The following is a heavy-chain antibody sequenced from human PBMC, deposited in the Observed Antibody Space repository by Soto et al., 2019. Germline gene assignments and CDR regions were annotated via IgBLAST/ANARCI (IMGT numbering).Heavy chain of an antibody. CDR1: GGSFSGYY. D-gene: IGHD6-19*01. V-gene: IGHV4-34*01. CDR2: INHSGST. J-gene: IGHJ4*02. CDR3: ASKDVAVAGSDYFDY. Sequence: QVQLQQWGAGLLKPSETLSLTCAVYGGSFSGYYWSWIRQTPGKGLEWIGEINHSGSTNYNPSLKSRVTISVDTSKNQFSLKLSSATAADTAVYYCASKDVAVAGSDYFDYWCQGTLVTVSS.